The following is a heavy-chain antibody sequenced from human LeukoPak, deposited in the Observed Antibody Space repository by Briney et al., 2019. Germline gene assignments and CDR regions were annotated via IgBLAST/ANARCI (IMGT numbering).Heavy chain of an antibody. CDR3: AKHSITMVRGVITGQYFDY. V-gene: IGHV3-23*01. D-gene: IGHD3-10*01. CDR2: ISGSGGST. J-gene: IGHJ4*02. Sequence: PGGSLRLSCAASGFTFSSYAMSWVRQAPGKGLEWVSAISGSGGSTYYADSVKGRFTISRDNSKNTLYLQMNSLRAEDTAVYYCAKHSITMVRGVITGQYFDYWGQGTLVTVSS. CDR1: GFTFSSYA.